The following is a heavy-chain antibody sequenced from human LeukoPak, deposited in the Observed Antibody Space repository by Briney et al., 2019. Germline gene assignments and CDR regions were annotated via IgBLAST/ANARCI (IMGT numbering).Heavy chain of an antibody. J-gene: IGHJ4*02. V-gene: IGHV3-23*01. D-gene: IGHD2-2*01. CDR3: LSSTSHYYFDY. Sequence: GGSLRLSCAASGFTFSSYAMSWVRQAPGKGLEWVSAISGSGGSTYYADSVRGRFTISRDNAKNTLYLQMNSLRAEDTAVYYCLSSTSHYYFDYWGQGTLVTVSS. CDR1: GFTFSSYA. CDR2: ISGSGGST.